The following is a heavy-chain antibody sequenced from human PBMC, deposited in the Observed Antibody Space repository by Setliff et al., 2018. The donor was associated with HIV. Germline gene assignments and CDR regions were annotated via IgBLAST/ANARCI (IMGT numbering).Heavy chain of an antibody. Sequence: PSETLSLTCSVSGDSIGAYHWSWIRQPPGRGLEWIGYIHSSGTTHYNPSLSSRVTISVDTSKNQFSLRLSSVTAADTAVYYCARDGSRTTGATGYYYGLDVWGQGTTVTVSS. CDR3: ARDGSRTTGATGYYYGLDV. CDR2: IHSSGTT. J-gene: IGHJ6*02. V-gene: IGHV4-59*12. CDR1: GDSIGAYH. D-gene: IGHD1-1*01.